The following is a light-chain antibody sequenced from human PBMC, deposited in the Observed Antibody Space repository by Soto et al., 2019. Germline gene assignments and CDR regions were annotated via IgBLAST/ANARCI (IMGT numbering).Light chain of an antibody. V-gene: IGKV3-11*01. J-gene: IGKJ5*01. CDR1: QSVSAR. CDR3: QQRSNWPPIT. Sequence: EIVLTQSPDTLSLSPGESATLSCRASQSVSARLAWYKHKPGQAPRLLIYDASNRATGIPARFSGSGSGTDFTLTIRSLEPEDFAVYYCQQRSNWPPITFGQGTRLEIK. CDR2: DAS.